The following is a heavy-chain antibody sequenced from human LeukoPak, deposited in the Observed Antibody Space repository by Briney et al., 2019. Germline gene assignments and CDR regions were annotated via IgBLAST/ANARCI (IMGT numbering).Heavy chain of an antibody. CDR3: ARGGTSPINYYYYYYMDV. D-gene: IGHD2-2*01. J-gene: IGHJ6*03. CDR1: GYTFTGYY. V-gene: IGHV1-2*02. CDR2: INPNSGGT. Sequence: ASVKVSCKASGYTFTGYYMHWVRQAPGQGLEWVGWINPNSGGTNYAQKFQGRVTMTRDTSISTAYMELSRLRSDDTAVYYCARGGTSPINYYYYYYMDVWGKGTTVTVSS.